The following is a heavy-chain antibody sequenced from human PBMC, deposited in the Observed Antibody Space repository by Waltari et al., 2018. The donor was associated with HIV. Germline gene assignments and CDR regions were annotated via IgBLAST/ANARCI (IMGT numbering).Heavy chain of an antibody. CDR2: ISWCSSYI. D-gene: IGHD4-4*01. CDR1: GFTLSDYD. CDR3: ARDRKSNSFTFDL. Sequence: EVQLVESGGGLVKPGGSLRVSCAASGFTLSDYDMNWVRQAQGKGLQWVAAISWCSSYIYHAEFVEGRFTSSRDNAKNSLYLQMSSLRAEDTAVYYCARDRKSNSFTFDLWGRGTLVTVSS. V-gene: IGHV3-21*01. J-gene: IGHJ3*01.